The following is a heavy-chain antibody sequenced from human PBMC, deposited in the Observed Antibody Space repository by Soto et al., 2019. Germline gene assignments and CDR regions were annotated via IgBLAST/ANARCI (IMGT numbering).Heavy chain of an antibody. CDR1: GYTFTGYY. D-gene: IGHD1-1*01. J-gene: IGHJ6*02. Sequence: ASVKVSCKASGYTFTGYYMHWARQAPGQGLEWMGWINPNSGGTNYAQKFQGWVTMTRDTSISTAYMELSGLRSDDTAVHYCARGLISIQLDRHYYYYGMDVWGQGTTVTVS. V-gene: IGHV1-2*04. CDR2: INPNSGGT. CDR3: ARGLISIQLDRHYYYYGMDV.